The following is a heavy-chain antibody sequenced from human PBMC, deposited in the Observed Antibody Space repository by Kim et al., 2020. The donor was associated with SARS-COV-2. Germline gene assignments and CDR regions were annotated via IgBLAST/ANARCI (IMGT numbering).Heavy chain of an antibody. D-gene: IGHD2-21*02. Sequence: GGSLRLSCAASGFTFSSHWMSWVRQAPGKGLEWVANIKQDGSEKYYVDSVKGRFTISRDNAKNSLYLQMNSLRAEDTAVYYCARIGWGDPFDYWGQGTLVTVSS. V-gene: IGHV3-7*01. J-gene: IGHJ4*02. CDR3: ARIGWGDPFDY. CDR2: IKQDGSEK. CDR1: GFTFSSHW.